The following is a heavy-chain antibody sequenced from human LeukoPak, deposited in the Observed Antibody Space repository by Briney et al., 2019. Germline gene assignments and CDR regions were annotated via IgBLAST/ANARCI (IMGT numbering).Heavy chain of an antibody. CDR3: ARDRVYQLLRDYYYYYYMDV. D-gene: IGHD2-2*01. Sequence: GASVKVSCKTSGYTFSDYDINWVRQAPGQGLEWMGGIIPIFGTANYAQKFQGRVTITADESASTAYMELSSLRSEDTAVYYCARDRVYQLLRDYYYYYYMDVWGKGTTVTVSS. CDR2: IIPIFGTA. V-gene: IGHV1-69*13. J-gene: IGHJ6*03. CDR1: GYTFSDYD.